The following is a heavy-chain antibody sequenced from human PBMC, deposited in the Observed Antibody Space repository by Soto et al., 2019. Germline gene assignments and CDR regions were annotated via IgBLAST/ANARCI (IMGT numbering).Heavy chain of an antibody. J-gene: IGHJ4*02. CDR2: INHSGST. D-gene: IGHD3-3*01. CDR1: GGSFSGYY. V-gene: IGHV4-34*01. CDR3: ARVYDFWSGYYTHTYFDY. Sequence: SETLSLTCAVYGGSFSGYYWSWIRQPPGKGLEWIGEINHSGSTNYNPSLKSRVTISVDTSKNQFSLKLSSVTAADTAVYYCARVYDFWSGYYTHTYFDYWGQGTLVTVSS.